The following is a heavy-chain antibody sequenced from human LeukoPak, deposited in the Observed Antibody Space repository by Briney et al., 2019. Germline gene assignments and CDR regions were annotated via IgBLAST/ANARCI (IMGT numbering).Heavy chain of an antibody. CDR2: ISGRSDYI. CDR3: VRDLVRGVHPVFYFDL. CDR1: GFPFSDYS. V-gene: IGHV3-21*01. D-gene: IGHD3-10*01. Sequence: KPGGSLRLSCAASGFPFSDYSMNWVRQAPGKGLEWVSSISGRSDYIYSADSVKGRFTISRDNAKKSPYLQMASLRADDTAVYFCVRDLVRGVHPVFYFDLWGRGTLVTVSS. J-gene: IGHJ2*01.